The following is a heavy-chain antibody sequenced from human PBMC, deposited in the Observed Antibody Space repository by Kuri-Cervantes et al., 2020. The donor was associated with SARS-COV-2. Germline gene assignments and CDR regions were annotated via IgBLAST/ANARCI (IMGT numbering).Heavy chain of an antibody. J-gene: IGHJ4*02. CDR2: IKQDGSEK. CDR1: GFTFSSYW. Sequence: GESLKISCAASGFTFSSYWMSWVRQAPGKGLEWVAYIKQDGSEKYYVDSVKGRFTISRDNAKNSLYLQMNSLRAEDTAVYYCARDEYSGVIVAPDYWGQGTLVTVSS. D-gene: IGHD2-15*01. CDR3: ARDEYSGVIVAPDY. V-gene: IGHV3-7*05.